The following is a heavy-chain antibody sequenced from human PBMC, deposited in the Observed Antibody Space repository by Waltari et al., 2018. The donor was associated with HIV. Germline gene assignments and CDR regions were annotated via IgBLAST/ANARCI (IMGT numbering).Heavy chain of an antibody. J-gene: IGHJ2*01. CDR3: AKDISSNYYDSQGGWYYDL. V-gene: IGHV3-30*18. D-gene: IGHD3-22*01. CDR1: GLTFRTYR. CDR2: ISYDGSNT. Sequence: QLQLVESGGGVVQPGRSLRLSCAAAGLTFRTYRMHWVRQAPGKGLEWVAVISYDGSNTDDGDSVKGRFTISKDNSKSTLYLQMNSLRAEDTAVYYCAKDISSNYYDSQGGWYYDLWGRGTLVTVSS.